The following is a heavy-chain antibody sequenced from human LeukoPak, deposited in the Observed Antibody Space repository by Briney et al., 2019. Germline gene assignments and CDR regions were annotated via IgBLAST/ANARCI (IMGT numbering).Heavy chain of an antibody. V-gene: IGHV3-7*01. J-gene: IGHJ3*02. CDR1: GFTFSNYW. CDR2: IKQDGSEK. CDR3: ARDGTSFSAFHI. Sequence: PGGSLRLSCAASGFTFSNYWMNWVRQAPGQGVEWVATIKQDGSEKYYVDSVKGRFTISRDNAKNSLYLQMNSLRAGDTAVYYCARDGTSFSAFHIWGLGTMVTVSS.